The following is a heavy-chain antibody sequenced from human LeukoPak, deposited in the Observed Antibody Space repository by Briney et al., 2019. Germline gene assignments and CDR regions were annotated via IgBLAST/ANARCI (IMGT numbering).Heavy chain of an antibody. Sequence: SETLSLTCTVPGGSISNSSYYWGWSRQPPGKGLEWIGSIYYSGSTYYNPSLKSRVTISVETSKNQLSLKLSAVTSADTAVSYSARNSPHVRPFRSWGRGPLVTVSP. CDR1: GGSISNSSYY. D-gene: IGHD4-23*01. CDR3: ARNSPHVRPFRS. CDR2: IYYSGST. J-gene: IGHJ5*02. V-gene: IGHV4-39*01.